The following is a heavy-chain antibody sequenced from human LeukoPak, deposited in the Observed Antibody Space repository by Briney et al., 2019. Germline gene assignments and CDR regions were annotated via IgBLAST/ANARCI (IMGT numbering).Heavy chain of an antibody. CDR3: ARLTYYYDSSGYYGGYFDY. J-gene: IGHJ4*02. D-gene: IGHD3-22*01. CDR1: GGSFSGYY. Sequence: TSETLSLTCAVYGGSFSGYYWSWIRQPPGKGLEWIGEINHSGSTNYNPSLKSRVTISVDTSKNQFSLKLSSVTAADTAVYYCARLTYYYDSSGYYGGYFDYWGQGTLVTVSS. CDR2: INHSGST. V-gene: IGHV4-34*01.